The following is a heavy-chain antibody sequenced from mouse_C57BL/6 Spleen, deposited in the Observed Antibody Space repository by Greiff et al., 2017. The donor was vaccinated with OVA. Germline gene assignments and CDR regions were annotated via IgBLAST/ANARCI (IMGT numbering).Heavy chain of an antibody. V-gene: IGHV7-3*01. CDR1: GFTFTDYY. CDR3: ARYGSSRDWYFDV. D-gene: IGHD1-1*01. CDR2: IRNKANGYTT. J-gene: IGHJ1*03. Sequence: EVKLVESGGGLVQPGGSLSLSCAASGFTFTDYYMSWVRQPPGKALEWLGFIRNKANGYTTEYSASVKGRFTISRDNSQSILYLQMNALRAEDSATYYCARYGSSRDWYFDVWGTGTTVTVSS.